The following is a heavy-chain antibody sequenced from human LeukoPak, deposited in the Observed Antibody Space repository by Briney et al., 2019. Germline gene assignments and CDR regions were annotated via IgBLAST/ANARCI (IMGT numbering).Heavy chain of an antibody. D-gene: IGHD3-3*01. J-gene: IGHJ4*02. CDR2: ISGSGGST. Sequence: PGGSLRLSCAASGFTFSSYAMSWVRQAPGKGLEWVSAISGSGGSTYYADSVKGRFTISRDNSKNTLYLQMNSLRAEDTAVYYCAKRGGLGFLEWLLYGGLDYWGQGTLVTVSS. CDR3: AKRGGLGFLEWLLYGGLDY. V-gene: IGHV3-23*01. CDR1: GFTFSSYA.